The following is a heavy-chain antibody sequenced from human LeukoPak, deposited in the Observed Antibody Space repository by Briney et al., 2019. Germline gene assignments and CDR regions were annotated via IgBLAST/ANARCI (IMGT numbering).Heavy chain of an antibody. J-gene: IGHJ4*02. CDR3: ARHAEWELLYVFDY. CDR1: GGSISSGSYY. CDR2: IYYSGST. V-gene: IGHV4-61*01. D-gene: IGHD1-26*01. Sequence: SQTLSLTCTVSGGSISSGSYYWSWIRQPPGKGLEWIGYIYYSGSTNYNPSLKSRVTISVDTSKNQFSLKLSSVTAADTAVYYCARHAEWELLYVFDYWGQGTLVTVSS.